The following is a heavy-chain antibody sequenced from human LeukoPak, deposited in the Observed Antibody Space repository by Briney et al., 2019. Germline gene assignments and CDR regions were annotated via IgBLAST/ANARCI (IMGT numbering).Heavy chain of an antibody. D-gene: IGHD6-19*01. CDR2: IYSGGTK. J-gene: IGHJ6*03. CDR3: ARAQWRTYSYHSMHL. Sequence: PGGSLRLSCAASGFTVSFNYVSWVRQAPGKGLEWISVIYSGGTKYYADSVKGRFTISRDDSKYTMYHQMNSLRAEDTVIYYCARAQWRTYSYHSMHLWGKGTTVTVSS. V-gene: IGHV3-53*01. CDR1: GFTVSFNY.